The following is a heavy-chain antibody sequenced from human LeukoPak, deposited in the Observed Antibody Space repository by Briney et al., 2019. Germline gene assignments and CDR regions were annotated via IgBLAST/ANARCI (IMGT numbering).Heavy chain of an antibody. CDR1: GFTFSSYG. D-gene: IGHD2-2*01. CDR3: AKVGIVVVPAAISPEYYFDY. V-gene: IGHV3-33*06. Sequence: GGSLRLSCAASGFTFSSYGMHWVRQAPGKGLEWVAVIWYDGSNKYYADSVKGRFTISRDNSKNTLYLQMNSLRAEDTAVYYCAKVGIVVVPAAISPEYYFDYWGQGTLVTVSS. J-gene: IGHJ4*02. CDR2: IWYDGSNK.